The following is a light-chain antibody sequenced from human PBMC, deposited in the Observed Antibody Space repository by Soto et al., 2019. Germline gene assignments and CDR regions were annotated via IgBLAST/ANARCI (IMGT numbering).Light chain of an antibody. CDR1: SSNIETNY. V-gene: IGLV1-47*01. J-gene: IGLJ3*02. Sequence: QSVLTQPPSASGTPGQRVTISCSGSSSNIETNYVYWYQQLPGTAPKVLIYRNNQRPSRVPDRFSASKSGTSASLAISGLRSEDEADYYCAAWDGSLSGWVFGGGPSSPS. CDR3: AAWDGSLSGWV. CDR2: RNN.